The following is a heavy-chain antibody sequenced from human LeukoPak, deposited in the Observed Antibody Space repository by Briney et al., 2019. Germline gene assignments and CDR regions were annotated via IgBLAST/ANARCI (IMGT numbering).Heavy chain of an antibody. J-gene: IGHJ4*02. Sequence: GGSLRLSCETSGFTFSSYEMIWVRQAPGKGLEWVSYISNIDTTIHYADSVKGRFTISRDNAKNSLYLQMNSLRAEDTAVYYGAREGAGIVIREVILDYWGQGTLVTVSS. D-gene: IGHD3-10*01. CDR3: AREGAGIVIREVILDY. CDR2: ISNIDTTI. V-gene: IGHV3-48*03. CDR1: GFTFSSYE.